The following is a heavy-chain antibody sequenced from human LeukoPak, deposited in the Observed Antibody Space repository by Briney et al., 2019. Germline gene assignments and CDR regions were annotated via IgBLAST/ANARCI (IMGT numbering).Heavy chain of an antibody. CDR3: AKAGGYCSSTSCYFDYFDY. Sequence: PGGSLRLSCAVSGFTFDDYAMHWVRQAPGKGLEWVSGISWNSGSIGYADSVKGRFTISRDNAKNSLYLQMNSLRAEDTALYYCAKAGGYCSSTSCYFDYFDYWGQGTLVTVSS. CDR1: GFTFDDYA. D-gene: IGHD2-2*01. CDR2: ISWNSGSI. J-gene: IGHJ4*02. V-gene: IGHV3-9*01.